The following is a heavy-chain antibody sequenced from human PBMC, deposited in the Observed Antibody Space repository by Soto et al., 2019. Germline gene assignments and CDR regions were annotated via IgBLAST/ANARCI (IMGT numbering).Heavy chain of an antibody. CDR1: GDSVSSNSAA. J-gene: IGHJ4*02. CDR3: ARDQTTPSGARGLFAY. D-gene: IGHD2-8*02. Sequence: SQTLSLTCAISGDSVSSNSAAWNWIRQSPSRGLEWLGRTYYRSKWYNDYAVSVKSRITINPDTSKNQFSLQLNSVTPEDTAVYYCARDQTTPSGARGLFAYCGQGTMVTVSS. CDR2: TYYRSKWYN. V-gene: IGHV6-1*01.